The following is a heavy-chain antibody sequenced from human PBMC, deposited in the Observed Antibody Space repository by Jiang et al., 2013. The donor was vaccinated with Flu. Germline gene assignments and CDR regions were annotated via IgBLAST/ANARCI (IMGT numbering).Heavy chain of an antibody. CDR3: ATIYMRGVEFGELAYFDY. CDR2: IYYSGST. CDR1: GGSISSSSYY. J-gene: IGHJ4*02. Sequence: PGLVKPSETLSLTCTVSGGSISSSSYYWGWIRQPPGKGLEWIGSIYYSGSTYYNPSLKSRVTISVDTSKNQFSLKLSSVTAADTAVYYCATIYMRGVEFGELAYFDYWGQGTLVTVSS. D-gene: IGHD3-10*01. V-gene: IGHV4-39*07.